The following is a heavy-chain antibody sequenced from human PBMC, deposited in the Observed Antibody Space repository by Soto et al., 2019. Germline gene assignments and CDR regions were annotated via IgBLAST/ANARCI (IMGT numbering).Heavy chain of an antibody. CDR1: GGTFSSYA. V-gene: IGHV1-69*01. D-gene: IGHD3-3*01. J-gene: IGHJ4*02. CDR2: IIPIFGTA. Sequence: QVQLVQSGAEVKKPGSSVKVSCKASGGTFSSYAISWVRQAPGQGLEWMGGIIPIFGTANYAQKFQGRVTITADESTSIADMELSSLRSEDTAVYYYARECGGFLEWLSPGFDYWGQGTLVTVSS. CDR3: ARECGGFLEWLSPGFDY.